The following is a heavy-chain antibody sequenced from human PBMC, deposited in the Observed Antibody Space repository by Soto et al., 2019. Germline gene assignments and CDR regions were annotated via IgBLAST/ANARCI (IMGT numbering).Heavy chain of an antibody. V-gene: IGHV4-34*01. Sequence: TLSLTCVVSGGSFSSYHWAWIRQTPVKGLEWIGEIDENGSARYNPSLQGRVTLSLDTPKSQLSLSLSSVTAADTAVYYCARDCRASNFLPRWFDPWGQGTLVTSPQ. D-gene: IGHD2-15*01. J-gene: IGHJ5*02. CDR3: ARDCRASNFLPRWFDP. CDR2: IDENGSA. CDR1: GGSFSSYH.